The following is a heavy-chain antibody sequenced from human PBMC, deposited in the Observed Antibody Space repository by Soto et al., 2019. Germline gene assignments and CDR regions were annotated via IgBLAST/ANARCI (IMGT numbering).Heavy chain of an antibody. D-gene: IGHD6-19*01. Sequence: QVQLQESGPGLVKPSETLSLTCTVSGGSVSSGTYYWSWIRQSPVKGLEWIGYIFYSGSTNYNPSLKSRVTISVDTSKNQFSLKLRSVTAADTAVYYCARDVTTSGRHPPESTWGQGTLVTVS. J-gene: IGHJ5*02. V-gene: IGHV4-61*01. CDR2: IFYSGST. CDR1: GGSVSSGTYY. CDR3: ARDVTTSGRHPPEST.